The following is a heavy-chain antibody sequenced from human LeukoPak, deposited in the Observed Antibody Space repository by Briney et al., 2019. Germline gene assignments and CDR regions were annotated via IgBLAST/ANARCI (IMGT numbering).Heavy chain of an antibody. CDR1: GGSISSSSYD. V-gene: IGHV4-39*01. CDR2: IYYSGST. CDR3: ASGYYDFWSGSEFDP. Sequence: SSEALSLTCTVSGGSISSSSYDWGWIRQPPGKGLEWIGSIYYSGSTYYNPSLKSRVTISVDTSKNQFSLKLSSVTAADTAVYYCASGYYDFWSGSEFDPWGQGTLVTVSS. D-gene: IGHD3-3*01. J-gene: IGHJ5*02.